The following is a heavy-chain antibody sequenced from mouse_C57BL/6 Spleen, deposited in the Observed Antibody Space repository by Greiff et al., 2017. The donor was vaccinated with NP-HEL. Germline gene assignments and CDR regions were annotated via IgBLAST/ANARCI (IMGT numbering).Heavy chain of an antibody. D-gene: IGHD2-3*01. Sequence: VQLQQSGPELVKPGASVKISCKASGYSFTGYYMNWVKQSPETSLEWIGEINPSTGGTTYNQKFKAKATLTVDKYSSTAYMQLKSLTSEDSAVYYCARFDGYYYFDYWGQGTTLTVSS. CDR2: INPSTGGT. CDR3: ARFDGYYYFDY. J-gene: IGHJ2*01. CDR1: GYSFTGYY. V-gene: IGHV1-42*01.